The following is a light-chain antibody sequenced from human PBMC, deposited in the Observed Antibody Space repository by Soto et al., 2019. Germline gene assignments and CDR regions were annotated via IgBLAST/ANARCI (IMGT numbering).Light chain of an antibody. V-gene: IGKV1D-13*01. CDR2: DAS. Sequence: AIQLTQSPSSLSASVGDSVTITCRASQGISSALAWYQQTPGRAPKLLIYDASTLASGVPSRFSGSRSGTDFTLTVSSLQPEDFDTYYCQQFDDYQFTLGPGTKVDIK. CDR3: QQFDDYQFT. J-gene: IGKJ3*01. CDR1: QGISSA.